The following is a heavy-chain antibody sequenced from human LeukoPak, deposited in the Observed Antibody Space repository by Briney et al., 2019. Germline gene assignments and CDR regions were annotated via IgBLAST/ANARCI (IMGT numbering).Heavy chain of an antibody. D-gene: IGHD3-22*01. V-gene: IGHV4-38-2*02. J-gene: IGHJ5*02. Sequence: SETLSLTRTVSDDSISSGYYWGWIRQPPGKGLEWIGSLYHTGSTYYNPSLKSRVTISIDTSKKQFSLRLSSVAAADTAVYYCARGVTMIGRLRFDPWGQGTLVTVSS. CDR3: ARGVTMIGRLRFDP. CDR2: LYHTGST. CDR1: DDSISSGYY.